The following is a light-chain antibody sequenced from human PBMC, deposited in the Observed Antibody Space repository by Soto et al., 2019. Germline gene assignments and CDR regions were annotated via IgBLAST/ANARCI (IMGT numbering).Light chain of an antibody. CDR3: TSFSSSTSLYV. CDR1: TRDIAGYNY. V-gene: IGLV2-14*01. J-gene: IGLJ1*01. Sequence: QSVLTQPASVSGSLGQSITISCTGTTRDIAGYNYISWYQQLPGKAPKLMIYQVTIRPSGISNRFSGSKSGNTASLTISGLQAEDEADYYCTSFSSSTSLYVLGTGTKVTV. CDR2: QVT.